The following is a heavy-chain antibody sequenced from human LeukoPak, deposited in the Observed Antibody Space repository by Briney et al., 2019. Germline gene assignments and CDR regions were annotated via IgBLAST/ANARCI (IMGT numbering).Heavy chain of an antibody. Sequence: SETLSLTCTVSGGSISDYYWNWIRQPPGKGLEWIAYIYYSGSTTYNPSPKSRVTMSVDTAKNQFSLTVRSVTAADTAVYYCARGDFCSKSNCYLRPMDVWGKGTTVTVSS. CDR2: IYYSGST. J-gene: IGHJ6*03. CDR1: GGSISDYY. CDR3: ARGDFCSKSNCYLRPMDV. V-gene: IGHV4-59*01. D-gene: IGHD3-3*01.